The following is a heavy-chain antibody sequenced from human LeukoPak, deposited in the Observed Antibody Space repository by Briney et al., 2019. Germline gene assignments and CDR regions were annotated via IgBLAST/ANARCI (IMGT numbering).Heavy chain of an antibody. CDR2: IWGDENHK. D-gene: IGHD6-25*01. Sequence: GRSLRLSCAASGFTLSSSGMHWVRQAPGKGLEWVAVIWGDENHKYYGDSVRGRFTISRDNAKNTLYLQMDSLRVEDTAEYYCARDVGSAPFDYWGQGTVVTVSS. J-gene: IGHJ4*02. V-gene: IGHV3-33*01. CDR3: ARDVGSAPFDY. CDR1: GFTLSSSG.